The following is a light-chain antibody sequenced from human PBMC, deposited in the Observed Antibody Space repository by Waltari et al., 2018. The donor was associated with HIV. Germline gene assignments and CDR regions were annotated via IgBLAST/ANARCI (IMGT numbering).Light chain of an antibody. CDR2: GNK. Sequence: QSMLTQPPSVSGAPGQRVTISCTGSSSTIGADYDVHWYQQIPGTAPKLLISGNKNRPSGVPDRFSVSKSGTSASLTIVVLQAEDEADYFCQSYDISLSASVVFGGGTRLTVL. V-gene: IGLV1-40*01. CDR3: QSYDISLSASVV. J-gene: IGLJ2*01. CDR1: SSTIGADYD.